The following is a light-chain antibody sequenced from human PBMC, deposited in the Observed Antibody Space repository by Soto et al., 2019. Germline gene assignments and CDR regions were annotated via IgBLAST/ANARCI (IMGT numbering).Light chain of an antibody. Sequence: IVFTQSPDTLSVSPGERATLSCRAIQSISRTLTCYQQKSGQPPRLLIYDASTRVNGIPARFSGSGSGTEFTITISSRQSEDFAVYYCQQYNNWPALTFGGGTKVDI. CDR1: QSISRT. J-gene: IGKJ4*01. CDR3: QQYNNWPALT. V-gene: IGKV3-15*01. CDR2: DAS.